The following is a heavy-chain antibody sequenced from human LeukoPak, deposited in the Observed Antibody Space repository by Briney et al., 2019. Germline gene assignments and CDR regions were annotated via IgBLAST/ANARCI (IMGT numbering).Heavy chain of an antibody. Sequence: SETLSLTCTVSGGSISSSSYNWGWIRQPPGKGLEWIGSFDNSGSTYYNPSLKSRVTISVDTSKNQFSLKLTSVTAADTAVYYCARPPGIAAAWFDPWGQGTLVTVSS. CDR3: ARPPGIAAAWFDP. D-gene: IGHD6-13*01. J-gene: IGHJ5*02. CDR2: FDNSGST. CDR1: GGSISSSSYN. V-gene: IGHV4-39*01.